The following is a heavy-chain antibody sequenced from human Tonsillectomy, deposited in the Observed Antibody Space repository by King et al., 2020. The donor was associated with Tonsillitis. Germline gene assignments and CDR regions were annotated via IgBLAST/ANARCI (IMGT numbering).Heavy chain of an antibody. Sequence: VQLVESGGGLVKPGGSLRLSCAASGFTFSDYYMSWIRQAPGKGLEWISYISSSGSTIYYADSVKGRFTISRDNAKNSLYLQMNSLRAEDTALYYCARSPALRFCPSTRCPGLWFDPWGQGTLVTVSS. V-gene: IGHV3-11*01. J-gene: IGHJ5*02. CDR3: ARSPALRFCPSTRCPGLWFDP. CDR2: ISSSGSTI. CDR1: GFTFSDYY. D-gene: IGHD2-2*01.